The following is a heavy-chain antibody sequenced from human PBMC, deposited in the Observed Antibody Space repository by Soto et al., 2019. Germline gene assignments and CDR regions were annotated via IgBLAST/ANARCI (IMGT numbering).Heavy chain of an antibody. Sequence: HPGGSLRLSCAASGFTFSSYGMHWVRQAPGKGLEWVAVIWYDGSNKYYADSVKGRFTISRDNSKNTLYLQMNSLRAEDTAVYYCARDDLDFEYSSSSIDYWGQGTLVTVSS. J-gene: IGHJ4*02. CDR1: GFTFSSYG. V-gene: IGHV3-33*01. CDR3: ARDDLDFEYSSSSIDY. CDR2: IWYDGSNK. D-gene: IGHD6-6*01.